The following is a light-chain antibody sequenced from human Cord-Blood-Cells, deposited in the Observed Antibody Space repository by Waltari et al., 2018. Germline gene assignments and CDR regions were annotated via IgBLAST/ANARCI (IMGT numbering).Light chain of an antibody. CDR1: QSVSSY. Sequence: ELVLTQSSATLSLSPGERAPLSCRASQSVSSYLAWYQQKPGQAPRLLIYDASNRATGIPARFSGSGAATDFTLTISSLEPEDFAVYYCQQRSNWPPLTFGGGTKVEIK. CDR2: DAS. CDR3: QQRSNWPPLT. J-gene: IGKJ4*01. V-gene: IGKV3-11*01.